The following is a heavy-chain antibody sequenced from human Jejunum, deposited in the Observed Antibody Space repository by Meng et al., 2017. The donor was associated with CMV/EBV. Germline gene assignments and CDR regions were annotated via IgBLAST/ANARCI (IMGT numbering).Heavy chain of an antibody. CDR1: EYNFTDYY. D-gene: IGHD1-26*01. J-gene: IGHJ4*02. V-gene: IGHV1-2*02. CDR3: AKDGGSYLDYYFDY. CDR2: INPNTGGT. Sequence: EYNFTDYYMHWVRQDPGQGLEWMGWINPNTGGTNYAQKCQGRVNMTRDTSTNTAYMELTRLRSDDTALYYCAKDGGSYLDYYFDYWGQGTLVTVSS.